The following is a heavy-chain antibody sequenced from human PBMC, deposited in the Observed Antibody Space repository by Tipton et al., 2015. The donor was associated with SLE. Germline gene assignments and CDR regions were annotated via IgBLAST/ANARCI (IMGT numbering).Heavy chain of an antibody. J-gene: IGHJ5*02. CDR1: GFTFSSYW. V-gene: IGHV3-74*01. CDR3: ARVVKGSSWYWFDP. CDR2: INSDGSST. D-gene: IGHD6-13*01. Sequence: SLRLSCAASGFTFSSYWMHWVRQAPGKGLVWVSRINSDGSSTSYADSVKGRFTISRDNAKNTLYLQMSRLRAEDTAVYYCARVVKGSSWYWFDPWGQGTLVTVSS.